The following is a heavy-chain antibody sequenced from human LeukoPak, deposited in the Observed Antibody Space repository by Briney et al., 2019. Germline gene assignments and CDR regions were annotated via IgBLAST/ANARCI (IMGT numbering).Heavy chain of an antibody. CDR1: GFTFDDYA. V-gene: IGHV3-9*01. D-gene: IGHD3-3*01. CDR2: ISWNSGSI. J-gene: IGHJ4*02. CDR3: AKSFGPRFLEWYFDY. Sequence: GGSLRLSCAASGFTFDDYAMHWVRQAPGKGLEWVSGISWNSGSIGYADSVKGRFTISRDNAKNSLYLQMNSLRAEDTALYYCAKSFGPRFLEWYFDYWGQGTLVTVSS.